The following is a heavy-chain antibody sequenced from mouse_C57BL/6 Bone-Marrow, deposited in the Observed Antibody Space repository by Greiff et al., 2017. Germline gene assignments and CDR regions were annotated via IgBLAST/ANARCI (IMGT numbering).Heavy chain of an antibody. CDR2: IYPRSGNT. CDR3: ARYYCGSTPFAY. J-gene: IGHJ3*01. V-gene: IGHV1-81*01. D-gene: IGHD1-1*01. Sequence: QVQLQQSGAELARPGASVKLSCKASGYTFTSYGISWVKQRPGQGLEWIGEIYPRSGNTYYNEKFKGKATLAADKSSSTAYMELRSLTSEASAVYFCARYYCGSTPFAYWGQGTLVTVSA. CDR1: GYTFTSYG.